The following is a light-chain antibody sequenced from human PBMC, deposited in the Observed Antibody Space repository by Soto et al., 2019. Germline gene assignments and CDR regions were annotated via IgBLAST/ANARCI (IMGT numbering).Light chain of an antibody. CDR2: GDN. CDR1: SSNIGAGYD. V-gene: IGLV1-40*01. Sequence: QSVLTQPPSVSGAPGQRGTISCTGSSSNIGAGYDVHWYQHVPGTAPKLLIYGDNNYGDNNRHSGVPDRFSGSKSGTSASLALPGLQTEDEADYYCQSYDNSLSAWGFGGGTKRTV. J-gene: IGLJ2*01. CDR3: QSYDNSLSAWG.